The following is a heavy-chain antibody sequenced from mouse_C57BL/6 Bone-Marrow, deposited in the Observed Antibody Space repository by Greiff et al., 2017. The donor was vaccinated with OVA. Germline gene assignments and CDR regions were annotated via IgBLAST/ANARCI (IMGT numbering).Heavy chain of an antibody. D-gene: IGHD2-1*01. CDR3: AYGNYGGWYFDV. Sequence: EVKVVESGPGLAKPSQTLSLTCSVTGYSITSDYWNWIRKFPGNKLEYMGYISYSGSTYYNPSLKSRISITRDTSKNQYYLQLNSVTTEDTATYYCAYGNYGGWYFDVWGTGTTVTVSS. CDR2: ISYSGST. J-gene: IGHJ1*03. V-gene: IGHV3-8*01. CDR1: GYSITSDY.